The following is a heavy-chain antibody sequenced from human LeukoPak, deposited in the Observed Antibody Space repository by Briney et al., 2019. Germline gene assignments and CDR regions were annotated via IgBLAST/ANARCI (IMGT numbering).Heavy chain of an antibody. Sequence: SSETLSLTCAVYGGSFSGYYWSWIRQPPGKGLEWVSSISSSSSYIYYADSVKGRFTISRDNAKNSLYLQMNSLRAEDTAVYYCARVPGGNSGYWGQGTLVTVSS. D-gene: IGHD4-23*01. CDR3: ARVPGGNSGY. CDR1: GGSFSGYY. V-gene: IGHV3-21*01. CDR2: ISSSSSYI. J-gene: IGHJ4*02.